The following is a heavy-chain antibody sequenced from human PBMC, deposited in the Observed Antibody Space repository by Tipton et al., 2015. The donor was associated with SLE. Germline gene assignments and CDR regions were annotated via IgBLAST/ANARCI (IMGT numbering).Heavy chain of an antibody. Sequence: TLSLTCTVSGGSVSSSSKYWAWIRQPPGKGLEWIGSIYYTGTTTYYNSLLKSRVTMSVDTSKNQFSLRLTSVIAADTAVYYCARLHGYSYGLNWFYPWGQGTLFSVSS. CDR1: GGSVSSSSKY. V-gene: IGHV4-39*07. D-gene: IGHD5-18*01. CDR3: ARLHGYSYGLNWFYP. J-gene: IGHJ5*02. CDR2: IYYTGTTT.